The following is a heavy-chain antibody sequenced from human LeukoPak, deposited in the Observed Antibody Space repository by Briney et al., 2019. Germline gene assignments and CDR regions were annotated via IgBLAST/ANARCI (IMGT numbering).Heavy chain of an antibody. CDR3: AKDFPYCGGDCNGFDY. CDR2: ISGSGGST. CDR1: GFTSSSYA. J-gene: IGHJ4*02. Sequence: GGSLRLSCAASGFTSSSYAMSWVRQAPGKGLEWVSAISGSGGSTYYADSVKGRFTISRDNSKNTLYLQMNSLRAEDTAVYYCAKDFPYCGGDCNGFDYWGQGTLVTVSS. D-gene: IGHD2-21*02. V-gene: IGHV3-23*01.